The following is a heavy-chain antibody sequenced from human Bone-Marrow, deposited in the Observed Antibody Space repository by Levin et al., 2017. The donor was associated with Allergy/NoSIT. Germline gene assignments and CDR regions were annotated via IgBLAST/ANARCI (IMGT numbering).Heavy chain of an antibody. CDR3: AISYYDFWSGYS. CDR2: INPNSGGT. Sequence: ASVKVSCKASGYTFTGYYMHWVRQAPGQGLEWMGRINPNSGGTNYAQKFQGRVTMTRDTSISTAYMELSRLRSDDTAVYYCAISYYDFWSGYSWGQGTLVTVSS. CDR1: GYTFTGYY. J-gene: IGHJ5*02. V-gene: IGHV1-2*06. D-gene: IGHD3-3*01.